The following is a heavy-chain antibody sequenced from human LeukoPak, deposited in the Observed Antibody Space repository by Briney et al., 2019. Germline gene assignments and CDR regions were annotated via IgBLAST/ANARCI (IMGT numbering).Heavy chain of an antibody. CDR1: GVSISSGDYY. Sequence: SETLSLTCTVSGVSISSGDYYWSWFRQPPGKGLEWIGYIYYSGSTYYNPSLKSRVTISVDTSKNQFSLKLSSVTAADTAVYYCARAGGYCSSTSCYTTGFDPWGQGTLVTVSS. D-gene: IGHD2-2*02. CDR3: ARAGGYCSSTSCYTTGFDP. CDR2: IYYSGST. V-gene: IGHV4-30-4*08. J-gene: IGHJ5*02.